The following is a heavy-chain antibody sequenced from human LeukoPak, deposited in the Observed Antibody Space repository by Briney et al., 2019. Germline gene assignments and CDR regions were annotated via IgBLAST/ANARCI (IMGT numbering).Heavy chain of an antibody. Sequence: GESLKISCKGSGYSFTSYWIGWVRQMPGKGLEWMEIIYPGDSDTRYSPSFQGQVTISADKSISTAYLQWSSLKASDTAMYYCARGYCSGGSCWVGPLDYWGQGTLVTVSS. CDR2: IYPGDSDT. J-gene: IGHJ4*02. CDR3: ARGYCSGGSCWVGPLDY. CDR1: GYSFTSYW. D-gene: IGHD2-15*01. V-gene: IGHV5-51*01.